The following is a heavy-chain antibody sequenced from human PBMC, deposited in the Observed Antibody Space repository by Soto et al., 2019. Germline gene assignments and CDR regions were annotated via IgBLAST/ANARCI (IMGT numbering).Heavy chain of an antibody. V-gene: IGHV1-69*13. CDR3: ARGIDAYNYYFAY. CDR1: GGTFSSYA. D-gene: IGHD1-26*01. CDR2: IIPIFGTA. Sequence: SVKVSCKASGGTFSSYAISWVRQAPGQGLEWMGGIIPIFGTANYAQKFQGRVTITADESTSTAYMELSSLRSEDTAVYYCARGIDAYNYYFAYWGQGTLVTVSS. J-gene: IGHJ4*02.